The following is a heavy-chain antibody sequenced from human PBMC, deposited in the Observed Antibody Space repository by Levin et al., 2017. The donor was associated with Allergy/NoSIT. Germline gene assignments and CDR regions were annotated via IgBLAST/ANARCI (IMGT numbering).Heavy chain of an antibody. CDR1: GFTFSSYG. CDR3: ARVGCSGGSCYNDY. CDR2: IWYDGSNK. J-gene: IGHJ4*02. D-gene: IGHD2-15*01. V-gene: IGHV3-33*01. Sequence: LSLTCAASGFTFSSYGMHWVRQAPGKGLEWVAVIWYDGSNKYYADSVKGRFTISRDNSKNTLYLQMNSLRAEDTAVYYCARVGCSGGSCYNDYWGQGTLVTVSS.